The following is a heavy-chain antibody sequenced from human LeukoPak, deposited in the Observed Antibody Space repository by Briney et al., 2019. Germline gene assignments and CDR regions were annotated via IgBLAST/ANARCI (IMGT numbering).Heavy chain of an antibody. CDR3: ARVARGDYYYYYMDV. Sequence: GGSLRLSCAASGFTFSSYEMNWVRQAPGKGLEWVSYISSSGSTIYYADSVKGRFTISRDNAKNTLYLQMNSLRAEDTALYYCARVARGDYYYYYMDVWGKGTTVTVSS. V-gene: IGHV3-48*03. CDR1: GFTFSSYE. D-gene: IGHD3-10*01. J-gene: IGHJ6*03. CDR2: ISSSGSTI.